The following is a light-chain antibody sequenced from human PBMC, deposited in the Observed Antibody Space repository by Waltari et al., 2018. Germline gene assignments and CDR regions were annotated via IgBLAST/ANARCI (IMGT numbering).Light chain of an antibody. CDR2: WAS. CDR3: QQYYSIPLT. V-gene: IGKV4-1*01. CDR1: QSVLYRSNNKKY. J-gene: IGKJ4*01. Sequence: DIVMTQSADSLAVSLCERATINCKSRQSVLYRSNNKKYLAWYQQKPGQPPKLLIYWASTRESGVPDRFTGSGSGTDFTLTISSLQAEDVAVYYCQQYYSIPLTFGGGTTVEIK.